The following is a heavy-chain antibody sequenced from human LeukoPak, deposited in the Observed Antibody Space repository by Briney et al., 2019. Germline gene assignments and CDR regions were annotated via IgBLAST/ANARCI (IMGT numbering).Heavy chain of an antibody. CDR3: ARAYYESSAYRHAVYFDY. V-gene: IGHV1-46*02. Sequence: GASVKVSCKASGYTFNSSYMHWVRQAPGQGLEWMGIINPSDDSTRYAQKFQGRVTMTKDTSTSTVYMHLSSLSSDDTAVYYCARAYYESSAYRHAVYFDYWGQGTLVTVSS. CDR2: INPSDDST. D-gene: IGHD3-22*01. CDR1: GYTFNSSY. J-gene: IGHJ4*02.